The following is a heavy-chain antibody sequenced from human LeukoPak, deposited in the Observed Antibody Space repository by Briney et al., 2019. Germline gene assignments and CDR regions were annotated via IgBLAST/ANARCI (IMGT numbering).Heavy chain of an antibody. D-gene: IGHD3-22*01. V-gene: IGHV3-30-3*01. CDR1: GFTFSSYA. CDR3: ARGSFYYYDSSGYSTVYYFGY. J-gene: IGHJ4*02. Sequence: GGSLRLSCAASGFTFSSYAMHWVRQAPGKGLEWVAVISYDGSKKYYADSVKGRFTISRDNSKNTLYLQMNSLRAEDSAVYYCARGSFYYYDSSGYSTVYYFGYWGQGTLVTVSS. CDR2: ISYDGSKK.